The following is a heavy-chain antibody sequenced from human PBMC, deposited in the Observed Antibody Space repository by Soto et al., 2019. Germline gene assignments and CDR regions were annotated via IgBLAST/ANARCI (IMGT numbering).Heavy chain of an antibody. V-gene: IGHV1-18*04. CDR2: ISAYNGNT. CDR3: ARESYDFWSGYYSYYYYGMDV. J-gene: IGHJ6*02. CDR1: GYTFTSYG. Sequence: ASVKVSCKASGYTFTSYGISWVRQAPGQGLEWMGWISAYNGNTNYAQKLQGRVTMTTDTSTSTAYMELRSLRSDDTAVYYCARESYDFWSGYYSYYYYGMDVWGQGTTVTVSS. D-gene: IGHD3-3*01.